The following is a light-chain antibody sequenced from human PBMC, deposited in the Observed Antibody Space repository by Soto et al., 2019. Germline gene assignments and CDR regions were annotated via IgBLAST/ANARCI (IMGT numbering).Light chain of an antibody. V-gene: IGKV3-20*01. CDR3: QQYGDSSWT. CDR2: GTSSGTP. CDR1: QSVSSKY. Sequence: EIVLTQSPGTLSLSPGERATLSCRASQSVSSKYLAWYQQKPGQAPRLLIYGTSSGTPSRATGIPDRFSGSGSGTDFALTISGLEPEDFAVYYCQQYGDSSWTFGQGTKVEIK. J-gene: IGKJ1*01.